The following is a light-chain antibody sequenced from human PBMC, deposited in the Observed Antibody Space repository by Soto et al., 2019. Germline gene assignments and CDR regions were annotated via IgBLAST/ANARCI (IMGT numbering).Light chain of an antibody. Sequence: DIQMTQSPSSLSASVGDRVTITCRASQSISSSLNWYQQKPGKAPKVLIDTASRLQSGVPSRFSGSGSGTDFTLTISSLQPEDFATYYCQQSYSTHTFGGGTKVEIK. CDR2: TAS. V-gene: IGKV1-39*01. CDR1: QSISSS. J-gene: IGKJ4*01. CDR3: QQSYSTHT.